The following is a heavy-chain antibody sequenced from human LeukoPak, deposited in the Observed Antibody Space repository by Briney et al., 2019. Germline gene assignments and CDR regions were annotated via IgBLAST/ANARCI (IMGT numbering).Heavy chain of an antibody. CDR3: ARVAIFGVVRELDY. D-gene: IGHD3-3*01. J-gene: IGHJ4*02. V-gene: IGHV1-2*02. Sequence: ASVKVSCKASGYTFTGYYMHWVRQAPGQGLEWMGWINPNSGGTNYAQKFQGRVTMTRDTSISTAYMELSRLRSDDTAVYYSARVAIFGVVRELDYWGQGTLVTVSS. CDR1: GYTFTGYY. CDR2: INPNSGGT.